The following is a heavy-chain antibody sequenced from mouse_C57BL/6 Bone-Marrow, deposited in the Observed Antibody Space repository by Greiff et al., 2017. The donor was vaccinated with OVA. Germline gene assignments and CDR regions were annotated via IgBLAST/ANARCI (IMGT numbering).Heavy chain of an antibody. CDR1: GYTFTSYW. J-gene: IGHJ2*01. V-gene: IGHV1-64*01. CDR2: IHPNSGST. CDR3: ARFFTSPTVVSSFDY. D-gene: IGHD1-1*01. Sequence: QVQLQQPGAELVQPGASVKLSCKASGYTFTSYWMHWVKQRPGQGLEWIGMIHPNSGSTNYHAKFKSKATLTVDKSSSTAYMQISSLTSEDSAVYYCARFFTSPTVVSSFDYWGQGTTLTVSS.